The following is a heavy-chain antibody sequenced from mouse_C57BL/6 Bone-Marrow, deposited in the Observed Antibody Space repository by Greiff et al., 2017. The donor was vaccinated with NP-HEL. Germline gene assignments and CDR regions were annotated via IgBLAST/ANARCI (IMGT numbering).Heavy chain of an antibody. CDR3: ARGYYYGSSYENAMDY. Sequence: EVQLQQSGPGLAKPSQTLSLTCSVTGYSITSDYWNWIRKFPGNKLEYIGYISYSGSTYYNPSLKSRISITRDTSKNQYYLQLNSVTTEDTATYYCARGYYYGSSYENAMDYWGQGTSVTVSS. J-gene: IGHJ4*01. V-gene: IGHV3-8*01. CDR2: ISYSGST. D-gene: IGHD1-1*01. CDR1: GYSITSDY.